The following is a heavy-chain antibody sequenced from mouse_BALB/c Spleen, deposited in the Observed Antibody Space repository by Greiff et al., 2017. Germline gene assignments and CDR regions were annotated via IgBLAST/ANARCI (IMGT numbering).Heavy chain of an antibody. V-gene: IGHV5-6-5*01. CDR3: ARRSSNYPFAY. CDR1: GFTFSSFG. CDR2: ISSGGST. Sequence: EVQLVESGGGLVQPGGSRNLSCAASGFTFSSFGMHWVRQAPEKGLEWVAYISSGGSTYYPASVMGRLTISRDNARNIQYLQMSSLRSEDTAMYYCARRSSNYPFAYWGQGTLVTVSA. J-gene: IGHJ3*01. D-gene: IGHD2-5*01.